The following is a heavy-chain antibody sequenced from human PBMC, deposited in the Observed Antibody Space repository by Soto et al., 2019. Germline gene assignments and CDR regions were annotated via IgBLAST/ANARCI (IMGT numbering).Heavy chain of an antibody. J-gene: IGHJ3*02. V-gene: IGHV5-51*01. CDR1: GYSFTSYW. CDR2: IYPGDSDT. D-gene: IGHD2-2*01. CDR3: ARALARGYCSSTSCSRDDAFDI. Sequence: PGESLKISCKGSGYSFTSYWIGWVRQMPGKGLEWMGIIYPGDSDTRYSPSFQGQVTISADKSISTAYLQWSSLKASDTAMYYCARALARGYCSSTSCSRDDAFDIWGQGTMVTVPS.